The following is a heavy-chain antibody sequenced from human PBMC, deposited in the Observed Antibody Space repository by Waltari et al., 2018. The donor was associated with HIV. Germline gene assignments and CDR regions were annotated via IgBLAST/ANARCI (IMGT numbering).Heavy chain of an antibody. CDR2: INHTGST. D-gene: IGHD6-19*01. CDR1: VGSISTYY. J-gene: IGHJ3*01. CDR3: AREPYNSAWGDAFDV. Sequence: QVQLQESGPGLVKPSETLSLTCTVSVGSISTYYWTWIRQPPGKGLEWIGYINHTGSTNYNPSLKSRVTISVDTSKNQFSLNLNSVTAADTAVYYCAREPYNSAWGDAFDVWGQGTVVTVSS. V-gene: IGHV4-59*01.